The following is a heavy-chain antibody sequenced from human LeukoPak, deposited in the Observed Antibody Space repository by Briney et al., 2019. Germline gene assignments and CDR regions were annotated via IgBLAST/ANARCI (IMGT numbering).Heavy chain of an antibody. CDR3: YLEGVPVTGTSYY. CDR2: INPNNGGT. CDR1: GHTFTDYY. J-gene: IGHJ4*02. D-gene: IGHD6-19*01. Sequence: ASLKVSCKASGHTFTDYYMHWVRQAPGQGLEWMGRINPNNGGTHYAQTFQGRVTITRDASISTAYMELSRLRFDDTAVYYCYLEGVPVTGTSYYWGQGTLVTVSS. V-gene: IGHV1-2*06.